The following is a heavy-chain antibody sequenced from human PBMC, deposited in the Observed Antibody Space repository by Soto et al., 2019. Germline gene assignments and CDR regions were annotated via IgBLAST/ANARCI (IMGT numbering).Heavy chain of an antibody. CDR2: ISDSGGST. J-gene: IGHJ3*02. Sequence: PGGSLRLSCAASGFTFSSHAMSWVRQAPGQGLEEVLAISDSGGSTYYADSVKGRFTISRDNSKNTLYLQMSSLRAEDTAVYYCAKDLTRGSSDQDAFDIWGQGTMVTVSS. V-gene: IGHV3-23*01. CDR1: GFTFSSHA. D-gene: IGHD2-2*01. CDR3: AKDLTRGSSDQDAFDI.